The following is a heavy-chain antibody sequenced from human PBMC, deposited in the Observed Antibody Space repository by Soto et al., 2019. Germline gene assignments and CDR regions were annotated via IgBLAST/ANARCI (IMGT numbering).Heavy chain of an antibody. J-gene: IGHJ3*01. CDR1: GISLSTSGVG. CDR2: IYWNDDK. V-gene: IGHV2-5*01. Sequence: QITVKGSGPTLVKPTQTLTLTCSLSGISLSTSGVGFGWIRQTPGKALEWLAVIYWNDDKHYSPSLNSRLTITKDTSKNQAVLTMTNMDPVDTATYYCARGLATLPVFAFDVWGQGTVVTVSS. CDR3: ARGLATLPVFAFDV. D-gene: IGHD1-1*01.